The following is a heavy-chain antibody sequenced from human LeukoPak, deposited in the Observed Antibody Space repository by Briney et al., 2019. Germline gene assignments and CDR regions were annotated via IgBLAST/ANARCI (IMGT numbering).Heavy chain of an antibody. V-gene: IGHV3-21*01. J-gene: IGHJ3*02. Sequence: GGSLRLSCAASGFTFSSYNMNWVRQAPGKGLEWVSSISSSSSYIYYADSVKGRFTISRDNAKNSLYLQMNSLGAEDTAVYHCARSLAYCGGDCYLGAFDIWGQGTMITVSS. CDR3: ARSLAYCGGDCYLGAFDI. CDR1: GFTFSSYN. CDR2: ISSSSSYI. D-gene: IGHD2-21*02.